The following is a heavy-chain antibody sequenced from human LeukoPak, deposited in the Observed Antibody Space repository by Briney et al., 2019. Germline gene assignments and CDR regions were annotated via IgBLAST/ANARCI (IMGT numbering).Heavy chain of an antibody. CDR1: GYTFTGYY. D-gene: IGHD6-19*01. CDR2: INPNSGGT. Sequence: ASVTLSCKASGYTFTGYYMHWVRQAPGQGLEWMGWINPNSGGTNYAQKFQGRVTMTRDTSISTAYMELSRLRSDDTAVYYCARSGWGWNYHYMDVWGKGTTVTISS. J-gene: IGHJ6*03. V-gene: IGHV1-2*02. CDR3: ARSGWGWNYHYMDV.